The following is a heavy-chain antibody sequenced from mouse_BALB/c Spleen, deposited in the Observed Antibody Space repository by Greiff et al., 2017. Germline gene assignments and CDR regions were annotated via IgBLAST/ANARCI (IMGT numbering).Heavy chain of an antibody. CDR3: ARKDYRYDGDY. Sequence: EVQLQESGPGLVKPSQSLSLTCTVTGYSITSDYAWNWIRQFPGNKLEWMGYISYSGSTSYNPSLKSRISITRDTSKNQFFLQLNSVTTEDTATYYCARKDYRYDGDYWGQGTTLTVSS. CDR1: GYSITSDYA. CDR2: ISYSGST. J-gene: IGHJ2*01. D-gene: IGHD2-14*01. V-gene: IGHV3-2*02.